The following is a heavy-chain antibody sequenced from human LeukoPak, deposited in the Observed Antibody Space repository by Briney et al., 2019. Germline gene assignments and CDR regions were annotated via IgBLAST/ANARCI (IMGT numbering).Heavy chain of an antibody. V-gene: IGHV3-9*01. J-gene: IGHJ3*02. D-gene: IGHD3-10*01. CDR3: VKERGPLGGDAFEI. CDR1: GLTFGDYA. CDR2: ITWNGGSI. Sequence: GGSLRLSCAVSGLTFGDYALHWVRQAPWKGLEWVSGITWNGGSIGYADSVKGRFTISRDNAKNSLSLQMNSLRSNDTALYFCVKERGPLGGDAFEIWGQGTRVTVSS.